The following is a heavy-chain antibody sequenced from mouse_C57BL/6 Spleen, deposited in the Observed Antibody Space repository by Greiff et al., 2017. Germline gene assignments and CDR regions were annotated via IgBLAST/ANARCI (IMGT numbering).Heavy chain of an antibody. J-gene: IGHJ1*03. Sequence: VQLQQSGPGLVAPSQSLSITCTVSGFSLTSYAISWVRQPPGKGLEWLGVIWTGGGTKYNSALKSRLSISKDNSKSQVFLKMNSLQTDDTARYYCAREGSSLSYWSFDVWGTGTTVTVSS. CDR3: AREGSSLSYWSFDV. V-gene: IGHV2-9-1*01. D-gene: IGHD1-1*01. CDR1: GFSLTSYA. CDR2: IWTGGGT.